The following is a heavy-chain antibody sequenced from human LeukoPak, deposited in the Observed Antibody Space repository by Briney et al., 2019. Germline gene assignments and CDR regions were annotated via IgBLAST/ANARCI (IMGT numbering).Heavy chain of an antibody. V-gene: IGHV4-61*02. Sequence: SQTLSLTCTVSGGSISRASYYWSWIRQPAGKGLEWIGRFYTSGSTNYNPSLKSRVTISVDTSKNQFSLKLSSVTAADTAVYYCARSHYCTGGSCYSAIWFDPWGQGTLVTVSS. CDR3: ARSHYCTGGSCYSAIWFDP. CDR1: GGSISRASYY. D-gene: IGHD2-15*01. CDR2: FYTSGST. J-gene: IGHJ5*02.